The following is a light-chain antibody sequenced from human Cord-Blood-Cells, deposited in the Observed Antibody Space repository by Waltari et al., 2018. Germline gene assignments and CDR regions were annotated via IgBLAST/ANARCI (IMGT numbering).Light chain of an antibody. J-gene: IGLJ2*01. CDR1: SSDVGGYNY. V-gene: IGLV2-14*01. Sequence: QSALTQPASVSGSPGQSITISCTGTSSDVGGYNYVSWYQQHPGKAPKLMIYDVSKRSSGVSYRFSGSKSGNTASLTISGLQAEDEADYYCSSYTSSSTVVFGGGTKLTVL. CDR3: SSYTSSSTVV. CDR2: DVS.